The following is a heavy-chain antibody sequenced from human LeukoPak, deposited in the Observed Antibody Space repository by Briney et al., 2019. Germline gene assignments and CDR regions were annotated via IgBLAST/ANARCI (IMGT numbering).Heavy chain of an antibody. J-gene: IGHJ4*02. Sequence: SETLSLTCTVSGGSISSYYWSWIRQPPGKGLEWIGYIYYSGSTNYNPPLKSRVTISVDTSKNQFSLKLSSVTAADTAVYYCARGLTGDFDYWGQGTLVTVSS. CDR2: IYYSGST. D-gene: IGHD7-27*01. CDR3: ARGLTGDFDY. V-gene: IGHV4-59*01. CDR1: GGSISSYY.